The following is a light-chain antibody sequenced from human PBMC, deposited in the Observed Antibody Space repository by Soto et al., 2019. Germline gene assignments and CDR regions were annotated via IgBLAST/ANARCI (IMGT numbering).Light chain of an antibody. CDR3: QQYNNWPGT. CDR2: GAS. J-gene: IGKJ2*01. V-gene: IGKV3-15*01. CDR1: QSVSSI. Sequence: EIVMTQSPATLSVSPGERATLSCRASQSVSSILAWYQQKPGQAPRLLIYGASTRATGIPARFSGSGSGTEFTLTISSLQSEDFAVYYCQQYNNWPGTFGQGTKLEIQ.